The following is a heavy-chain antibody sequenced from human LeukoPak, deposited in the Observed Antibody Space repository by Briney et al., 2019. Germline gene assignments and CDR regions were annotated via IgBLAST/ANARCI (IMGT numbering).Heavy chain of an antibody. D-gene: IGHD5-24*01. J-gene: IGHJ1*01. V-gene: IGHV4-59*01. CDR1: GGSFSSYY. CDR2: IYYSGST. Sequence: PSETLSLTCAVYGGSFSSYYWSWIRQPPGKGLEWIGYIYYSGSTNYNPSLKSRVTISVDTSKNQFSLKLSSVTAANTAVYYCAGDAEMATTHEYFQHWGQGTLVTVSS. CDR3: AGDAEMATTHEYFQH.